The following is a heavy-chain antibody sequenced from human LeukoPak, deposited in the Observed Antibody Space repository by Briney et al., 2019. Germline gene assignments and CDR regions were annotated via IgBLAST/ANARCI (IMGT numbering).Heavy chain of an antibody. D-gene: IGHD5/OR15-5a*01. J-gene: IGHJ4*02. CDR1: GVSISSNSQY. Sequence: SETLSLTCTVSGVSISSNSQYWAWIRQPPGKGLEWLGTISYSGSTHYNPSLKSRVTISLDTTKNQFSLKLSSMTAADTAVYYCARNPGTSTLDYWGQGTLVTVSP. V-gene: IGHV4-39*01. CDR3: ARNPGTSTLDY. CDR2: ISYSGST.